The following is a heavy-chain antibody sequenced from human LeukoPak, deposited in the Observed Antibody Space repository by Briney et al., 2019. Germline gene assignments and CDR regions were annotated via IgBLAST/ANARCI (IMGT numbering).Heavy chain of an antibody. J-gene: IGHJ4*02. CDR2: IIPIFGTA. V-gene: IGHV1-69*13. Sequence: ASVKVSCKASGGTFSSYAISWVRQAPGQGLEWMGGIIPIFGTANYAQKFQGRVTITADESTSTAYMELSSLRSEDTAVYYCAREKGYSYYFDYWGQGTLVTVSS. D-gene: IGHD2-15*01. CDR1: GGTFSSYA. CDR3: AREKGYSYYFDY.